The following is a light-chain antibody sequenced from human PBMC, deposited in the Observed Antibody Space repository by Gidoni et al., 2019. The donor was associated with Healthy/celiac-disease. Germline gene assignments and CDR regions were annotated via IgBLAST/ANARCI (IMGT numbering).Light chain of an antibody. Sequence: DLVMTQSPLSLPVTPGEPASISCRSSQSLLHSNGYNYLDWDLQKPGQSPQLLIYLDSTWASGVPDRFSGSGSGTDFTLKLSRVEAEDVGVYYCMQALQTPPYTFGQGTKLEIK. V-gene: IGKV2-28*01. CDR3: MQALQTPPYT. CDR1: QSLLHSNGYNY. CDR2: LDS. J-gene: IGKJ2*01.